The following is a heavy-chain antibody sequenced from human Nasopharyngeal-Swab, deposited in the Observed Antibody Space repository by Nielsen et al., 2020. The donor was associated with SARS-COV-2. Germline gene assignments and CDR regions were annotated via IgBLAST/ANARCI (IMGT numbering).Heavy chain of an antibody. J-gene: IGHJ6*03. CDR1: GGSFSASY. V-gene: IGHV4-34*01. CDR2: INHSGTT. D-gene: IGHD2-2*01. CDR3: ARGLSGIVPSPILGLGPYYSYYYMDV. Sequence: SQTLSLTCAAYGGSFSASYWGWIRQPPGRGLEWIAEINHSGTTNYNPPLKSRVTLSVDTSVNQVSLELSSVTAADTAVYYCARGLSGIVPSPILGLGPYYSYYYMDVWGKGTTVTVSS.